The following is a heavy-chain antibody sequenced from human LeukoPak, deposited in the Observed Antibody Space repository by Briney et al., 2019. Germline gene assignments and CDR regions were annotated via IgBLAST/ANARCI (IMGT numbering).Heavy chain of an antibody. CDR3: ARAVYGSGIPFGS. CDR1: GGSISSYY. V-gene: IGHV4-59*01. D-gene: IGHD3-10*01. CDR2: IYYSGST. J-gene: IGHJ4*02. Sequence: SETLSLTCTASGGSISSYYWSWVRQPPGKGLEWIWYIYYSGSTNYNPSLKSRVTISVGTSKNQFSVKLSSVTAADPAVYYCARAVYGSGIPFGSWGQGTLVTVSS.